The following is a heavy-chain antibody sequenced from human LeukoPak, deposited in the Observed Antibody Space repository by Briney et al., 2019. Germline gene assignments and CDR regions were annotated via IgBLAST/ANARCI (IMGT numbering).Heavy chain of an antibody. Sequence: SETLSLTCTVSGDSISSGSYYWGWIRQPPGKGLEWIGSMYYSGSPYYNPSLKSRVTISVDTSKNQFSLKLSSVTAADTAVYYCARDYWLGYSSSWVDYWGQGTLVTVSS. V-gene: IGHV4-39*07. CDR2: MYYSGSP. J-gene: IGHJ4*02. CDR1: GDSISSGSYY. CDR3: ARDYWLGYSSSWVDY. D-gene: IGHD6-13*01.